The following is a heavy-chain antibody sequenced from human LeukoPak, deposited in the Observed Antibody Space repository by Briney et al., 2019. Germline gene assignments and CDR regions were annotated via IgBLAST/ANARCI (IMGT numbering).Heavy chain of an antibody. V-gene: IGHV3-9*01. J-gene: IGHJ4*02. D-gene: IGHD6-6*01. CDR1: GFTFDDYA. CDR3: AKDFGSSSVTYFDY. Sequence: PGESLRLSCAASGFTFDDYAMHWVRQAPGKGLEWVSGISWNSGSIGYADSVKGRFTISRDNAKNSLYLQMNSLRAEDTALYYCAKDFGSSSVTYFDYWGQGTLVTVSS. CDR2: ISWNSGSI.